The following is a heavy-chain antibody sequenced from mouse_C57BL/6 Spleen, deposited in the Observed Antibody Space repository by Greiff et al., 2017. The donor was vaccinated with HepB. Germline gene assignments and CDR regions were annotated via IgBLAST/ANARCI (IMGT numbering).Heavy chain of an antibody. Sequence: QVQLQQPGAELVRPGSSVKLSCKASDYTFTSYWMHWVKQRPIQGLEWIGNIDPSDSETHYNQKFKDKATLTVDKSSSTAYMQLSSLTSEDSAVYYCAREADYPGYFDVWGTGTTVTVSS. CDR1: DYTFTSYW. D-gene: IGHD2-4*01. CDR2: IDPSDSET. J-gene: IGHJ1*03. V-gene: IGHV1-52*01. CDR3: AREADYPGYFDV.